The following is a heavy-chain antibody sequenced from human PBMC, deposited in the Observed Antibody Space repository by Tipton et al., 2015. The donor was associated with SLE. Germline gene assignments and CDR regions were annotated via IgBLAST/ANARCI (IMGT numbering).Heavy chain of an antibody. CDR2: IYYSGST. CDR3: AREGRYPYYYYYMDV. CDR1: GGSFSDYY. D-gene: IGHD2-2*01. V-gene: IGHV4-59*01. J-gene: IGHJ6*03. Sequence: TLSLTCAVYGGSFSDYYWSWIRQPPGKGLEWIGYIYYSGSTNYNPSLKSRVTISVDTSKNQFSLKLSSVTAADTAVYYCAREGRYPYYYYYMDVWGKGTTVTVSS.